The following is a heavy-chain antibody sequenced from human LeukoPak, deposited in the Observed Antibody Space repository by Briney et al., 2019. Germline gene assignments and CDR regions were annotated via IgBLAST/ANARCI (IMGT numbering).Heavy chain of an antibody. J-gene: IGHJ4*02. D-gene: IGHD3-9*01. CDR2: IYYSGST. V-gene: IGHV4-39*07. CDR3: ARAETYYDILTGYYSPPNFDY. Sequence: SETLSLACTVSGGSISSSSYYWGWIRQPPGKGLEWIGSIYYSGSTYYNPSLKSRVTISVDTSKNQFSLKLSSVTAADTAVYYCARAETYYDILTGYYSPPNFDYWGQGTLVTVSS. CDR1: GGSISSSSYY.